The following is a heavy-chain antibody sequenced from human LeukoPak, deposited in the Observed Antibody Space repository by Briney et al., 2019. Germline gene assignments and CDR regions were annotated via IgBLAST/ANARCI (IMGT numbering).Heavy chain of an antibody. Sequence: ASVKVSCKASGYTFTSYDINWVRQATGQGLEWMGWINTNTGNPTYAQGFTGRFVFSLDTSVSTAYLQISSLKAEDTAVYYCARVPTTVTHPSAIAFDIWGQGTMVTVSS. CDR2: INTNTGNP. J-gene: IGHJ3*02. CDR1: GYTFTSYD. V-gene: IGHV7-4-1*02. CDR3: ARVPTTVTHPSAIAFDI. D-gene: IGHD4-17*01.